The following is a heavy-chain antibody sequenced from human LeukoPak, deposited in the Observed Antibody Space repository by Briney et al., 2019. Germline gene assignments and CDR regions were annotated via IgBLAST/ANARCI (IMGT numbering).Heavy chain of an antibody. J-gene: IGHJ4*02. CDR3: ARDSGDRPQAVGYFFDY. D-gene: IGHD7-27*01. V-gene: IGHV3-7*01. CDR1: GFSFGTHW. Sequence: GGSLRLSCVASGFSFGTHWMAWVRQPPGAGPEWVANIKQDETETYYADAVRGRFTITRDNAKNSLYLQMDNLRGEDTAVYYCARDSGDRPQAVGYFFDYWGQGSLVTVPS. CDR2: IKQDETET.